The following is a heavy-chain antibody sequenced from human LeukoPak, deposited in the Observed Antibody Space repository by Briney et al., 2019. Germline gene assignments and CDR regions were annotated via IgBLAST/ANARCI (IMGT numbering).Heavy chain of an antibody. D-gene: IGHD6-13*01. V-gene: IGHV4-61*02. CDR2: IYTSGST. J-gene: IGHJ4*02. Sequence: SETLSLTCTVSGGSISSGSYYWSWIRQPAGKGLEWIGRIYTSGSTNYNPSLKSRVTISVDTSKNQFSLKLSSVTAADTAVYYCARERTYSSSWDYWGQGTLVTVSS. CDR3: ARERTYSSSWDY. CDR1: GGSISSGSYY.